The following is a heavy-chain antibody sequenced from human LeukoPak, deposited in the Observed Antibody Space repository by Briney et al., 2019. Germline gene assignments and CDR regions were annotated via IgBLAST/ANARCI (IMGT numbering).Heavy chain of an antibody. CDR1: GGSISSSYY. D-gene: IGHD3-10*01. V-gene: IGHV4-39*01. CDR3: ARHGNHYYGSGGFDY. J-gene: IGHJ4*02. CDR2: IYYGGST. Sequence: SETLSLTCTVTGGSISSSYYWGWIRQPPGKGLDWIGSIYYGGSTYYNPSLRSRVTTSVDTSKNQFSLKLTSVTAADTAVYYCARHGNHYYGSGGFDYWGQGTLVTVSS.